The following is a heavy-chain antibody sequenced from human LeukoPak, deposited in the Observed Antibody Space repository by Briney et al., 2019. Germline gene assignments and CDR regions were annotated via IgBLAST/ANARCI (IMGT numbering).Heavy chain of an antibody. D-gene: IGHD3-22*01. CDR1: GFTFSTYS. J-gene: IGHJ4*02. CDR3: AKPRKYSLHGMTTRYYYDSSGYYGSFDY. CDR2: ISSSGNTI. V-gene: IGHV3-48*01. Sequence: GGSLRLSCAASGFTFSTYSIHWVRQAPGKGLEWVSYISSSGNTIYYADSVKGRFTISRDNSKNTLYLQMNSLRAEDTAVYYCAKPRKYSLHGMTTRYYYDSSGYYGSFDYWGQGTLVTVSS.